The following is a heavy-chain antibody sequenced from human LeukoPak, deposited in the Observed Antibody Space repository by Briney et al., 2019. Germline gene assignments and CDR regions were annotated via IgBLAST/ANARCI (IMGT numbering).Heavy chain of an antibody. CDR3: ATTADTAAGPY. CDR2: INGDGRVA. Sequence: GGSLRLSCAASGFSFSTFWMTWVRQAPGNGLEWVANINGDGRVAFYGDSVKGRFTISRDNAKNSLYLQMNSLRDEDTGVYYCATTADTAAGPYWGQGALVTVSS. V-gene: IGHV3-7*01. J-gene: IGHJ4*02. D-gene: IGHD6-13*01. CDR1: GFSFSTFW.